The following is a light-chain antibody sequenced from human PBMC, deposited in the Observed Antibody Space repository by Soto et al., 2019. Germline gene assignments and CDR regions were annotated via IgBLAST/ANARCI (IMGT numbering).Light chain of an antibody. J-gene: IGKJ1*01. V-gene: IGKV3-15*01. Sequence: EIVMTQAPATRCVSPGEGPTLSCRASQSVSSKLAWYQQKPGQAPRLLIYGASTRATGIPDRLSGSGSGTEFTLIISSLQSEDSAVYYCQKYNSWLWTCGQGTKVDIK. CDR2: GAS. CDR3: QKYNSWLWT. CDR1: QSVSSK.